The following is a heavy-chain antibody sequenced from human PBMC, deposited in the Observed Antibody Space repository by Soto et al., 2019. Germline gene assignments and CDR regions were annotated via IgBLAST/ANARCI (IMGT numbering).Heavy chain of an antibody. CDR1: GYRFTNYW. J-gene: IGHJ5*02. V-gene: IGHV5-10-1*01. CDR3: ARASEPGSNWFDP. CDR2: IDPSDSYI. Sequence: PGESLKISCKGSGYRFTNYWINWVRQVPGKGLEWMGRIDPSDSYINYSPSFQGHVTISADKSISTAYLQWSSLKASDTAMYYCARASEPGSNWFDPWGQGTLVTVSS. D-gene: IGHD1-26*01.